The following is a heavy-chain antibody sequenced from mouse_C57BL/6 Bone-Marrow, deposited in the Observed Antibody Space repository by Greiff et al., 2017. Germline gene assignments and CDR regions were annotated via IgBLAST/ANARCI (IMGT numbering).Heavy chain of an antibody. J-gene: IGHJ1*03. CDR2: IYPGSGST. Sequence: VQLQQPGAELVKPGASVKMSCKASGYTFTSYWITWVKQRPGQGLEWIGDIYPGSGSTNYNEKFKSKATLTVDTSSNTAYMQLSSLTSEDSAVYYCATYGSSADWYFDVWGTGTTVTVSS. CDR1: GYTFTSYW. D-gene: IGHD1-1*01. CDR3: ATYGSSADWYFDV. V-gene: IGHV1-55*01.